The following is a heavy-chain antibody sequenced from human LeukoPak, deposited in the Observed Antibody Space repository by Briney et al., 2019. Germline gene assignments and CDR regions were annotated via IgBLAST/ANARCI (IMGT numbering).Heavy chain of an antibody. D-gene: IGHD3-3*01. CDR2: IYTSGST. V-gene: IGHV4-4*07. CDR3: ARDYDFWSGSDAFDI. CDR1: GGSISSYY. J-gene: IGHJ3*02. Sequence: SETLSLTCTVSGGSISSYYWSWIRQPAGKGLEWIGRIYTSGSTNYNPSLKSRVTMSVDTSKNQFSLKLSSVTAADTAVYYCARDYDFWSGSDAFDIWDQGTMVTVSS.